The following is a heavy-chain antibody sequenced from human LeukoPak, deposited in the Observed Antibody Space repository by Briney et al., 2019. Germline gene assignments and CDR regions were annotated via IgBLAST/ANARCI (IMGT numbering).Heavy chain of an antibody. CDR3: ARGGYCSGGSCLSDYFDY. J-gene: IGHJ4*02. CDR2: IKPDGSAQ. V-gene: IGHV3-7*01. CDR1: GFTFSNSW. Sequence: GGSLRLSCAASGFTFSNSWMSWVRQAPGKGLEWVATIKPDGSAQYYVDSVKGRFTISRDNAKNSLFLQINSLRAEDTAVYYCARGGYCSGGSCLSDYFDYWGQGTLVTVSS. D-gene: IGHD2-15*01.